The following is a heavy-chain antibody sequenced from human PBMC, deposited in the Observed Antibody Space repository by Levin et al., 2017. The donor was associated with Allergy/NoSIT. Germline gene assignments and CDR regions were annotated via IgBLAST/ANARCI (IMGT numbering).Heavy chain of an antibody. J-gene: IGHJ4*02. Sequence: SCAASGFTFSSYAISWVRQAPGKGLEWVAGINDHGTSTYYADSVKGRFTISRDNSRNTLYLEMNSLRADDTAVYFCARLNYEDSATTTHWRWGQGTLVTVST. CDR1: GFTFSSYA. CDR3: ARLNYEDSATTTHWR. V-gene: IGHV3-23*01. CDR2: INDHGTST. D-gene: IGHD3-22*01.